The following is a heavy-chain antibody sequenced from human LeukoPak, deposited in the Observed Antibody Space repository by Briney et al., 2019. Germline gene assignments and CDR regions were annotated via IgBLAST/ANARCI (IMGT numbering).Heavy chain of an antibody. V-gene: IGHV3-9*01. J-gene: IGHJ6*02. CDR2: ISWNSGSI. CDR1: GFTFDDYA. D-gene: IGHD2-15*01. Sequence: PGRSLRLSCAASGFTFDDYAMHWVRQAPGKGLEWVSGISWNSGSIGYADSVKGRFTISSDNAKNSLYLQMNSLRAEDTALYYCAKGALSTPLMPLYYYYGMDVWGQGTTVTVSS. CDR3: AKGALSTPLMPLYYYYGMDV.